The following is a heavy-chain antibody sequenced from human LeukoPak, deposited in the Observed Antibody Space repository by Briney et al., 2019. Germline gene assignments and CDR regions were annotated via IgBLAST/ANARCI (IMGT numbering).Heavy chain of an antibody. D-gene: IGHD6-13*01. CDR1: GFTVSSNY. CDR2: IYSGGST. J-gene: IGHJ4*02. Sequence: GGSLRLSCAASGFTVSSNYMSWVRQAPGKGLEGVSVIYSGGSTYYADSVKGRFTISRDNSKNTLYLQMNSLRAEDTAVYYCARSSRSSWYSFGYWGQGTLVTVSS. V-gene: IGHV3-53*01. CDR3: ARSSRSSWYSFGY.